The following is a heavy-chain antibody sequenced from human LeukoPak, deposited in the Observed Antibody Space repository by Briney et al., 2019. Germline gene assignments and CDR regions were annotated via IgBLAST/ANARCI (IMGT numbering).Heavy chain of an antibody. D-gene: IGHD2-2*02. CDR1: GYTFTSYS. CDR2: ISAHNGNT. V-gene: IGHV1-18*01. CDR3: ARGIDCSTSSCYTHWFDP. Sequence: ASVKVSCKASGYTFTSYSINWVRQAPGQGLEWMGWISAHNGNTNYAQMLQGRVTMTTDTSKSTAYMELRSLRSGDTAVYYCARGIDCSTSSCYTHWFDPWGQGTLVTVSS. J-gene: IGHJ5*02.